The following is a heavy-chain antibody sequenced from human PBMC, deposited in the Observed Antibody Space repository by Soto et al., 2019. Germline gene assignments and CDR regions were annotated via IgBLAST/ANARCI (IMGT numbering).Heavy chain of an antibody. CDR1: GFTFSSYA. CDR3: AKDRVGGTFYTPLGF. CDR2: ISYDGSNK. V-gene: IGHV3-30-3*01. Sequence: PGGSLRLSCAASGFTFSSYAMHWVRQAPGKGLEWVAVISYDGSNKYYADSVKGRFTISRDNSKNTLSLHLNTLKPEDTAVYHCAKDRVGGTFYTPLGFWGQGTLGTVSS. D-gene: IGHD1-7*01. J-gene: IGHJ4*02.